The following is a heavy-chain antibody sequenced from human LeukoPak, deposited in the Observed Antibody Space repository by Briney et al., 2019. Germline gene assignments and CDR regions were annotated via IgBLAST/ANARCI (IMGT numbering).Heavy chain of an antibody. CDR3: TRDRVDYSYCYYGMDV. CDR2: IYYSGST. Sequence: PSETLSLTCTVSGGSISSYYWSWIRQPPGKGLEWIGYIYYSGSTNYNPSLKSRVTISVDTSKNQFSLKLSSVTAADTAVYYCTRDRVDYSYCYYGMDVWGQGTTVTVSS. V-gene: IGHV4-59*01. CDR1: GGSISSYY. J-gene: IGHJ6*02. D-gene: IGHD4-11*01.